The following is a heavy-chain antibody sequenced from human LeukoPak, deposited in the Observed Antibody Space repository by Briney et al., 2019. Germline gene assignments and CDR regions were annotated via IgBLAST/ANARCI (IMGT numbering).Heavy chain of an antibody. J-gene: IGHJ6*02. D-gene: IGHD2-2*01. CDR1: GFTFRSYT. CDR3: ASQDQYYYGMDV. V-gene: IGHV3-48*04. CDR2: ISSSSSII. Sequence: GGSLRLSCAASGFTFRSYTMNWVRQAPGKGLEWVSYISSSSSIIYCADSVKGRFTISRDNAKNSLYLQMNSLRAEDTAVYYCASQDQYYYGMDVWGQGTTVTVSS.